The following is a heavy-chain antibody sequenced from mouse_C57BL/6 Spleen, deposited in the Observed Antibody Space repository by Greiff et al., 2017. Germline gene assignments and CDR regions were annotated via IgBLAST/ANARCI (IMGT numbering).Heavy chain of an antibody. CDR1: GFTFSDYY. V-gene: IGHV5-12*01. CDR3: ARHRDYYGSSTDYFDY. J-gene: IGHJ2*01. Sequence: EVKLMESGGGLVQPGGSLKLSCAASGFTFSDYYMYWVRQTPEKRLEWVAYISNGGGSPYYPATVKGRCTISSDNAKNTLYLKMSRLKSEDTAMYYCARHRDYYGSSTDYFDYWGQGTTLTVSS. CDR2: ISNGGGSP. D-gene: IGHD1-1*01.